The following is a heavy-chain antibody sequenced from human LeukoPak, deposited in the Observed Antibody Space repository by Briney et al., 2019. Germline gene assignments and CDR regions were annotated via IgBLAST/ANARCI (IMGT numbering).Heavy chain of an antibody. Sequence: SETLSLTCAVYGGSFSGYYWSWIRQPPGKGLEWIGEINHSGSTNYNPSLKSRVTISVDTSKNQFSLKLSSVTAADTAVYYCARGRGYTIFSVRLYWDYWGQGTLVTVSS. D-gene: IGHD5-18*01. V-gene: IGHV4-34*01. CDR1: GGSFSGYY. J-gene: IGHJ4*02. CDR3: ARGRGYTIFSVRLYWDY. CDR2: INHSGST.